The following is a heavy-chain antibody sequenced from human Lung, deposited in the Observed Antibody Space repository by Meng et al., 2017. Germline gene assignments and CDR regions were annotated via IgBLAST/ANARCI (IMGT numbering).Heavy chain of an antibody. CDR1: GYTFTSYG. J-gene: IGHJ6*02. CDR2: ISAYNGNT. D-gene: IGHD3-10*01. Sequence: ASVKVSCKASGYTFTSYGISWVRQAPGQGLEWRGWISAYNGNTNYAQKLQGRVTMTTDKSTSTAYMERRSLRSDDTAVYYCARDYGSGSYRGYYYYGMDGWGQGTTVTSP. CDR3: ARDYGSGSYRGYYYYGMDG. V-gene: IGHV1-18*01.